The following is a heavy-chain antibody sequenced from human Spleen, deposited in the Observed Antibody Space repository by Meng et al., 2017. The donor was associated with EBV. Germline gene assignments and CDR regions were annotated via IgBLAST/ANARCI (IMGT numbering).Heavy chain of an antibody. V-gene: IGHV4-34*01. CDR1: GCSCSDYP. D-gene: IGHD2-2*01. Sequence: APLLLPSESLSLTPLVSGCSCSDYPSSSIRLPPVPGLEFIGEITHSESSNYNPSLESRATISVDTSQNNLSLPLNSVSPEDTALYYCARDLRTVPSASTFDFWGQGTLVTVSS. CDR3: ARDLRTVPSASTFDF. CDR2: ITHSESS. J-gene: IGHJ4*02.